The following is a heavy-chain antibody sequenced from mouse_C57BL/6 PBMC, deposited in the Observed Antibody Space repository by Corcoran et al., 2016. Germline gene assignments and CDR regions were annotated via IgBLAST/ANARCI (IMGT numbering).Heavy chain of an antibody. D-gene: IGHD2-4*01. Sequence: QVQLQQSGAELMKPGASVKLSCTATGYTFTGYWIEWVKQRPGHGLEWIGEILPGSGSTNYNEKFKGKATFTAYTSSNTAYMQLSSLTTEDSAIYYCALYDYDEANYFDYWGQGTTLTVSS. CDR1: GYTFTGYW. CDR3: ALYDYDEANYFDY. V-gene: IGHV1-9*01. J-gene: IGHJ2*01. CDR2: ILPGSGST.